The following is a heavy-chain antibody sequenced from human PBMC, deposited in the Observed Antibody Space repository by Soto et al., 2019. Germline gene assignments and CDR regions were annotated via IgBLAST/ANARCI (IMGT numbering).Heavy chain of an antibody. J-gene: IGHJ3*02. Sequence: QVQLVQSGPELKKPGASVKVSCRSSGYSFSNYNFCWVRQAPGQGLEWLGWISGYNGNTKYAQKFQGRVTMTTDSFTGTAYMGLRSLRSDATAVYYCARDKVWGGFDIWGQGTMGTVSS. CDR3: ARDKVWGGFDI. D-gene: IGHD3-16*01. CDR1: GYSFSNYN. V-gene: IGHV1-18*01. CDR2: ISGYNGNT.